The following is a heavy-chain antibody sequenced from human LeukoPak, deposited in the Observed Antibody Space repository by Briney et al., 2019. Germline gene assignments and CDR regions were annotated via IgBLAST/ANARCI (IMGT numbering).Heavy chain of an antibody. D-gene: IGHD2-21*01. CDR1: GGSFSGYY. V-gene: IGHV4-34*01. J-gene: IGHJ6*03. Sequence: SETLSLTCAVYGGSFSGYYWSWVRQPPGKGLEWMGEINHSGSTKYNPSLKSRVTISVDTSKNQFSLKLSSVTAADTAVYYCVRGGGGGLYYYYYYMDVWGKGTTVTVSS. CDR2: INHSGST. CDR3: VRGGGGGLYYYYYYMDV.